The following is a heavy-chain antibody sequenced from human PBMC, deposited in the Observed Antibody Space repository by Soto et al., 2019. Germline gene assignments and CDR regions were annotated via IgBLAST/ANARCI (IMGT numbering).Heavy chain of an antibody. CDR3: AVSALTFGGVIVTDYYYYGMDV. D-gene: IGHD3-16*02. J-gene: IGHJ6*02. CDR2: ITHDGSQK. Sequence: HPGGSLRLSCGVSGFTFRSYAMYWVRQAPGKGLEWVAVITHDGSQKYYADYVKGRFTISRDNAKNSLYLQMNSLRAEDTAVYYCAVSALTFGGVIVTDYYYYGMDVWGQGTTVTVSS. CDR1: GFTFRSYA. V-gene: IGHV3-30-3*01.